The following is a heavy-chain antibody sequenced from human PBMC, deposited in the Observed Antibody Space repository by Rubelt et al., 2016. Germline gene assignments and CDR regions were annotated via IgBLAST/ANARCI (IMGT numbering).Heavy chain of an antibody. CDR2: INAGNGNT. J-gene: IGHJ4*02. Sequence: QDQLVQSGAEVKKPGASVQVSCKASGYTFTSYAIHWVRQAPGQRLEWMGWINAGNGNTKYSQTFQGRVTFSRDTSATTAYMELNRLRSEDTAVYYCARGNLDYWGQGTLVTVSS. CDR1: GYTFTSYA. CDR3: ARGNLDY. D-gene: IGHD1-14*01. V-gene: IGHV1-3*01.